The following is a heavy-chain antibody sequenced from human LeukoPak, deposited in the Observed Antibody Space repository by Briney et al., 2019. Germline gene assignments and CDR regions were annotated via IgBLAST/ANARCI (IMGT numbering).Heavy chain of an antibody. CDR3: TRVGGLRFGGDYYYYGMDV. CDR1: GYTFNSYA. V-gene: IGHV1-18*01. CDR2: ISDYNGNR. D-gene: IGHD5-12*01. Sequence: ASVKVSCKASGYTFNSYAISWVRQAPGQGLEWMGWISDYNGNRNYAQKLQGRVTMTTDTSTTTAYMELRSLGSDDTAVYYCTRVGGLRFGGDYYYYGMDVWGQGTTVTVSS. J-gene: IGHJ6*02.